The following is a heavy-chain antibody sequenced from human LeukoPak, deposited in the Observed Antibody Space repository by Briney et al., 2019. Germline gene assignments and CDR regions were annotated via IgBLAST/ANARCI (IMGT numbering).Heavy chain of an antibody. V-gene: IGHV5-51*01. D-gene: IGHD2-2*02. CDR2: IYPGDSDT. Sequence: GESLKISCKGSGYSFTSYWIGWVRQMPGKGLEWVVIIYPGDSDTRYSRSFQGQVTISADKSISTAYLQWSSLKASDTAMYYCARQRQDIVVVPAAIEAFYYYMDVWGKGTTVTVSS. CDR1: GYSFTSYW. CDR3: ARQRQDIVVVPAAIEAFYYYMDV. J-gene: IGHJ6*03.